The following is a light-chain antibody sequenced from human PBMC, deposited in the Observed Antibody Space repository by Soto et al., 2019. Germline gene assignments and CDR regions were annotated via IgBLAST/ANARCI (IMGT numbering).Light chain of an antibody. V-gene: IGLV2-23*02. Sequence: QSALTQPASVSGSPGQSITISCTGTSSDIGGYNVVSWYQQLPGKAPKLIIYKVSERPSEISSRFSGSKSGNTASLTISGLQAEDEADYYCCSYARNMLVFGGGTKVTVL. CDR2: KVS. CDR3: CSYARNMLV. CDR1: SSDIGGYNV. J-gene: IGLJ3*02.